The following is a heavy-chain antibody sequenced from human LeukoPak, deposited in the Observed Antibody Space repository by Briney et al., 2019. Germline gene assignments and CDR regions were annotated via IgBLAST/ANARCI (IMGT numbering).Heavy chain of an antibody. CDR1: GFTFSRYG. CDR2: IKQDGSEK. CDR3: ARVRDGYKPPKLSSYYYMDV. D-gene: IGHD5-24*01. V-gene: IGHV3-7*01. Sequence: GGSLRLSCAASGFTFSRYGMSWVRQAPGKGLEWVANIKQDGSEKYYVDSVKGRFTISRDNAKNSLYLQMSSLRAEDTAVYYCARVRDGYKPPKLSSYYYMDVWGKGTTVTISS. J-gene: IGHJ6*03.